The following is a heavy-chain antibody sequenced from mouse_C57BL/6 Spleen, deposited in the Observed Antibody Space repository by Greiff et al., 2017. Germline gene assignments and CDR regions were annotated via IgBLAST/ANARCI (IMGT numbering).Heavy chain of an antibody. CDR2: IDPSDSYT. Sequence: QVQLQQPGAELVKPGASVKLSCKASGYTFTSYWMQWVKQRPGQGLEWIGEIDPSDSYTNYNQKFKGKATLTVDTSSSTAYMQLSSLTSEDSAVYYCAREDLNGSSPYFDYWGQGTTLTVSS. CDR3: AREDLNGSSPYFDY. V-gene: IGHV1-50*01. D-gene: IGHD1-1*01. J-gene: IGHJ2*01. CDR1: GYTFTSYW.